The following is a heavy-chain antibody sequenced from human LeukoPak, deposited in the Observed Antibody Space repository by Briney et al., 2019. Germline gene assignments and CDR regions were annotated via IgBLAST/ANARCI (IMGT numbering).Heavy chain of an antibody. CDR1: GFSFSSYA. CDR3: AEGWAFDY. CDR2: IRYDGSNK. D-gene: IGHD5-24*01. Sequence: GGSLRLSCATSGFSFSSYAMSWVRQAPGKGLEWVAFIRYDGSNKYYADSVKGRFTISRDNSKNTLYLQMNSLRAEDTAVYYCAEGWAFDYWGQGTLVTVSS. J-gene: IGHJ4*02. V-gene: IGHV3-30*02.